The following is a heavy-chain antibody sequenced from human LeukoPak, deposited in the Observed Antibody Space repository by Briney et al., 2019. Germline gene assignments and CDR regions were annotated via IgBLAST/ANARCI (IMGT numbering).Heavy chain of an antibody. D-gene: IGHD2-15*01. CDR3: ARYCSGVICYSGYDY. CDR1: GFTFSTNA. J-gene: IGHJ4*02. CDR2: IRTDGGGT. Sequence: GGSLRLSCAASGFTFSTNAMHWVRQTPGKGLEYVSAIRTDGGGTYYANPVKGRFTISRDNSKNTLYLQMSSLRAEDMAVYYCARYCSGVICYSGYDYWGQGTLVTVSS. V-gene: IGHV3-64*01.